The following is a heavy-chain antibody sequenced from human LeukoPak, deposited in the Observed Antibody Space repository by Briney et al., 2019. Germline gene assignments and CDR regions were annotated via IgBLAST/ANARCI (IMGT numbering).Heavy chain of an antibody. CDR2: IIPIFGTA. J-gene: IGHJ4*02. D-gene: IGHD5-12*01. V-gene: IGHV1-69*01. Sequence: AASVKVSRKASGGTFSSYAISWVRQGPGQGLEWMGGIIPIFGTANYAQKFKGRVTITADESTSTAYMELTILRSEDTAVYYCASSYRGYSGYDQFDYWGQGTLVTVSS. CDR3: ASSYRGYSGYDQFDY. CDR1: GGTFSSYA.